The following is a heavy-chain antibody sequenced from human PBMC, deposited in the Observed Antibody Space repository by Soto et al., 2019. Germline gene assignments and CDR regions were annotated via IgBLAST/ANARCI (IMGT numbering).Heavy chain of an antibody. CDR1: GGTFSSYA. CDR2: IIPIFGTA. Sequence: SVKVSCKASGGTFSSYAISWVRQAPGQGLEWMGGIIPIFGTANYAQKFQGRVTITADESTSTAYMELSSLRSEDTAVYYCARVESGERHYYYYYGMDGWGQGTTVTVSS. CDR3: ARVESGERHYYYYYGMDG. V-gene: IGHV1-69*13. J-gene: IGHJ6*02.